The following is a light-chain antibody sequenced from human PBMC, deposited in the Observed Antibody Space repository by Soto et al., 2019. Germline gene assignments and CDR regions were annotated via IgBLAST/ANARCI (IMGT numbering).Light chain of an antibody. J-gene: IGKJ1*01. Sequence: AHSPATLSVSPGERATLSFSSSQSVRRNLYWYQKKPVQAPRLLIYGASTRATGIPARLSGSGYGTELTITISSMKYEDFEVYYCQQYNNWTRTFGHGTKVDIK. CDR3: QQYNNWTRT. CDR2: GAS. CDR1: QSVRRN. V-gene: IGKV3-15*01.